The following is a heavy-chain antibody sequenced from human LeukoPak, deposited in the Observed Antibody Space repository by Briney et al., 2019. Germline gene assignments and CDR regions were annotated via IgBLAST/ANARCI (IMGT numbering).Heavy chain of an antibody. CDR1: GFTFSSYA. J-gene: IGHJ4*02. Sequence: GGSLRLSCAASGFTFSSYAMSWVRQAPGKGLEWVSAISGSGGSTYYADSVKGRFTISRDNSKNTLYLQMNSLRAEDTAVYYCAKAPRRGVGYCSSTSCYSGGYFDYWGQGTLVTVSS. CDR3: AKAPRRGVGYCSSTSCYSGGYFDY. V-gene: IGHV3-23*01. D-gene: IGHD2-2*02. CDR2: ISGSGGST.